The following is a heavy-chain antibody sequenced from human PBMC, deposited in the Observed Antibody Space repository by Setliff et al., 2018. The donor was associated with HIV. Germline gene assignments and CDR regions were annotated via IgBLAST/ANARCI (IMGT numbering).Heavy chain of an antibody. V-gene: IGHV3-48*04. CDR1: GFTFSSYA. Sequence: LRLSCAASGFTFSSYAMNWVRQAPGKGLEWISYASSSSANIHYADSVKGRFTISRDNAKNSLYLQMNSLRAEDTALYYCAKDHGLVPLGEFDYWGQGTLVTVSS. D-gene: IGHD3-16*01. CDR2: ASSSSANI. CDR3: AKDHGLVPLGEFDY. J-gene: IGHJ4*02.